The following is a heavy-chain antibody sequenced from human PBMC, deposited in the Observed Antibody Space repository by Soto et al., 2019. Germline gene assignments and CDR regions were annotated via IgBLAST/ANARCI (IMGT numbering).Heavy chain of an antibody. CDR3: ARSGFAEGYNYFYYYMDV. D-gene: IGHD5-18*01. CDR2: IFPSDSDT. Sequence: GESLKISCKASGYSFTTYWIGWVRQMPGKGLEWMGIIFPSDSDTRYSPSFQGQVTISADKSITTAYLQWSSLTASDTAVYYCARSGFAEGYNYFYYYMDVWGEGTTVTVSS. J-gene: IGHJ6*03. CDR1: GYSFTTYW. V-gene: IGHV5-51*01.